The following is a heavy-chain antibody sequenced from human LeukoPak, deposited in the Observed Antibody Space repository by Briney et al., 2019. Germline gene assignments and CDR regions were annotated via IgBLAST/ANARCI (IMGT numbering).Heavy chain of an antibody. Sequence: GGSLRLSCAASGFTFSNYGMHWVRQAPGKGLEWVAFIRYDGTNKYYADSVKGRFTISRDNAKNSLYLQMNSLRAEDTALYYCARTPQPTVAGSYFDYWGQGTLVTVSS. D-gene: IGHD6-19*01. CDR3: ARTPQPTVAGSYFDY. V-gene: IGHV3-30*02. CDR2: IRYDGTNK. J-gene: IGHJ4*02. CDR1: GFTFSNYG.